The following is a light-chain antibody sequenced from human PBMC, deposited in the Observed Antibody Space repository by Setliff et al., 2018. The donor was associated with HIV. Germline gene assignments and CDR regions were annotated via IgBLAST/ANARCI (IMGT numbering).Light chain of an antibody. CDR2: QAT. CDR3: CSHTGSNTYV. V-gene: IGLV2-23*01. CDR1: SSDVGRYNL. Sequence: QSALAQPASVSGSPGQSITISCTGTSSDVGRYNLVSWYQQHPGKAPNLMIYQATKRPSGVSNRFAGSKSGNTASLPISGLQAEDEADYYCCSHTGSNTYVFGTGTKVTVL. J-gene: IGLJ1*01.